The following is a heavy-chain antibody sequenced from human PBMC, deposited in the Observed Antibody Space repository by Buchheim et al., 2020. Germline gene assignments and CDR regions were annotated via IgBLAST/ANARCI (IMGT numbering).Heavy chain of an antibody. J-gene: IGHJ6*03. V-gene: IGHV4-39*01. D-gene: IGHD6-19*01. CDR2: IYYSGST. CDR3: ARHSSGWGYYYYMDV. Sequence: QLQLQESGPGPVKPSETLSLTCTVSGGSISSSSYYWGWIRQPPGKGLEWIGSIYYSGSTYYNPSLKSRVTISVDTSKNQFSLKLSSVTAADTAVYYCARHSSGWGYYYYMDVWGKGTT. CDR1: GGSISSSSYY.